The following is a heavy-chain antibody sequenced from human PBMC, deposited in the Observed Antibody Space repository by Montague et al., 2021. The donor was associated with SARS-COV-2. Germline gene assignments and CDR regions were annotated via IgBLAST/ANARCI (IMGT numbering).Heavy chain of an antibody. CDR3: ARGVTMIVVVMRYNWFDP. CDR1: GGSISSSSYY. D-gene: IGHD3-22*01. CDR2: IYYSGST. V-gene: IGHV4-39*01. Sequence: SETLSLTCTVSGGSISSSSYYWGWIRQPPGKGLEWIGSIYYSGSTYYNQSLKSRVTISVDTSKNQFSLKLSSVTAADTAVYYCARGVTMIVVVMRYNWFDPWGQGTLVTVSS. J-gene: IGHJ5*02.